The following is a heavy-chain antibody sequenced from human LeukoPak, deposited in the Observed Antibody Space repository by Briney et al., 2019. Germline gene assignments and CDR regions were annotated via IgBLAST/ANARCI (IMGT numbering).Heavy chain of an antibody. CDR1: GYTFTDYY. D-gene: IGHD2-2*01. CDR2: INPNDGDT. Sequence: EASVKVSCKASGYTFTDYYMHWVRQAPGQGFEWMGWINPNDGDTNYAHKFQGRVTMTRDTSISTAHMEVSRLRSDDTAVYYCARANFLYCSSSTCLFDYWGQGTLVTVSS. J-gene: IGHJ4*02. V-gene: IGHV1-2*02. CDR3: ARANFLYCSSSTCLFDY.